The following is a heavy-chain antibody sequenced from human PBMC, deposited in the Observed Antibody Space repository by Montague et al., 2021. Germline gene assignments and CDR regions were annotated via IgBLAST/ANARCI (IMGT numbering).Heavy chain of an antibody. V-gene: IGHV4-59*08. D-gene: IGHD3-10*01. CDR1: SGSIFHAH. Sequence: SETLSLICTVSSGSIFHAHWSWVRQPPGKGLEWLGSMFYGGATSNNPSLKSRVTMSIDTSTNQFSLKLSFVTAADTAVYYCAKQDYFVSGTSYKGFDPWGQGILGTVSS. CDR3: AKQDYFVSGTSYKGFDP. CDR2: MFYGGAT. J-gene: IGHJ5*02.